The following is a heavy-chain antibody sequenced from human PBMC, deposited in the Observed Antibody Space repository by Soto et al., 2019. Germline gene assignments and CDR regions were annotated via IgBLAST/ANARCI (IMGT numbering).Heavy chain of an antibody. J-gene: IGHJ6*02. CDR1: GGSFSGYY. CDR2: INHSGST. V-gene: IGHV4-34*01. Sequence: SETLSLTCAVYGGSFSGYYWSWIRQPPGKGLEWIGEINHSGSTNYNPSLKSRVTISVDTSKNQFSLKLSSVTAADTAVYYCARDRGSGSYSPYYYYGMDVWGQGTTVTVSS. CDR3: ARDRGSGSYSPYYYYGMDV. D-gene: IGHD3-10*01.